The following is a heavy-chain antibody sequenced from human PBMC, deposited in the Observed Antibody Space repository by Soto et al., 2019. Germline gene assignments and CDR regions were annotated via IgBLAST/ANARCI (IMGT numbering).Heavy chain of an antibody. D-gene: IGHD3-3*01. Sequence: GGSLRLSCAASGFTFSSYAMSWVRQAPGKGLEWVSAISGSGGSTYYADSVKGRFTISRDNSKNTLYLQMNSLRAEDTAVYYCAKFGVVWIHQFEVWFDPWGQGTLVTVSS. CDR2: ISGSGGST. V-gene: IGHV3-23*01. J-gene: IGHJ5*02. CDR1: GFTFSSYA. CDR3: AKFGVVWIHQFEVWFDP.